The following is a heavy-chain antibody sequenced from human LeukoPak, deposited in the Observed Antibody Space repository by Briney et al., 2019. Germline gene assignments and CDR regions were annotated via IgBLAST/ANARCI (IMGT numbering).Heavy chain of an antibody. Sequence: SVKVSCKASGGTFSSYAISWVRQAPGQGLDWMGGIIPIFGTANYAQNFQGRVTITADKSMSTAYMELSSLRSEDTAVYYCARRPYYYGSGSYEGALDIWGQGTMVTVSS. CDR1: GGTFSSYA. D-gene: IGHD3-10*01. CDR2: IIPIFGTA. J-gene: IGHJ3*02. V-gene: IGHV1-69*06. CDR3: ARRPYYYGSGSYEGALDI.